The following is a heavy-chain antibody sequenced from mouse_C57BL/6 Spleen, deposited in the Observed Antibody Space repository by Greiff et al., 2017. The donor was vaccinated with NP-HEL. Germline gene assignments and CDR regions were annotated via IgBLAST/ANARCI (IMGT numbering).Heavy chain of an antibody. V-gene: IGHV5-17*01. CDR2: ISSGSSTI. J-gene: IGHJ2*01. CDR1: GFTFSDYG. D-gene: IGHD2-5*01. CDR3: ARPTIVTRYYFDY. Sequence: EVKLMESGGGLVKPGGSLKLSCAASGFTFSDYGMHWVRQAPEKGLEWVAYISSGSSTIYYADTVKGRFTISRDNAKNTLFLQMTSLRSEDTAMYYCARPTIVTRYYFDYWGQGTTLTVSS.